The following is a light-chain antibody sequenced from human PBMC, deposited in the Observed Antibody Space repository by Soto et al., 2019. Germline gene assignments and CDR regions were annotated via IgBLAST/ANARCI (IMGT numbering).Light chain of an antibody. J-gene: IGLJ3*02. CDR3: QVWDGTDDHMV. V-gene: IGLV3-21*02. CDR1: NVGTKS. CDR2: DDS. Sequence: SYVLTQTPSVSLAPGQTARITCGGDNVGTKSVHWYQQKAGQAPVLVVHDDSDRPSGIPERFSGSNSGNTATLTITRVEAGDEADYYCQVWDGTDDHMVFGGGTQLTVL.